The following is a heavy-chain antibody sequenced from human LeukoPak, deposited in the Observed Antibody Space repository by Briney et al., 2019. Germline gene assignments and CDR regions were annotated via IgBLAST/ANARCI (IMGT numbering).Heavy chain of an antibody. CDR1: GFTFRSYA. CDR2: MSYDGSFK. V-gene: IGHV3-30*04. CDR3: AKGGFGSSWIAFDY. J-gene: IGHJ4*02. Sequence: GGSLRLSCAASGFTFRSYAMHWVRQAPGKGLDWVAVMSYDGSFKNYADSVKGRFTISRDNSKNTLYLQMNSLRAEDTAVYYCAKGGFGSSWIAFDYWGQGTLVTVSS. D-gene: IGHD6-13*01.